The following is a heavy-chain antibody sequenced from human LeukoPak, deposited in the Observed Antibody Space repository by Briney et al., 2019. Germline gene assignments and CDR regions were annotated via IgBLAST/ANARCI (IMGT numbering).Heavy chain of an antibody. CDR3: ARHRSRMVRGGDWFDP. J-gene: IGHJ5*02. V-gene: IGHV1-18*01. Sequence: GASVKVSCKASGYSFSSYSISWVRQAPGQGLEWMGWISAYSGNTNYAHKLRGRVTMTTDTSTSTAYMELRSLRSDDTAVYYCARHRSRMVRGGDWFDPWGQGTLVTVSS. CDR1: GYSFSSYS. D-gene: IGHD3-10*01. CDR2: ISAYSGNT.